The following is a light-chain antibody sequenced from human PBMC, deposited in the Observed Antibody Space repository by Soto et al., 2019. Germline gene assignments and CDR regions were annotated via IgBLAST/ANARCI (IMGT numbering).Light chain of an antibody. CDR1: HSISSY. CDR3: QQSYNTPRT. Sequence: DIQMTQSPSSLSASVGDRVTLTCRASHSISSYFNWYQQKPGKAPKLLLYAVSTLQGGVPPRFSGSGSGTDFTLTISSLQHEDFATYYCQQSYNTPRTLGQGTKLEIK. V-gene: IGKV1-39*01. CDR2: AVS. J-gene: IGKJ2*01.